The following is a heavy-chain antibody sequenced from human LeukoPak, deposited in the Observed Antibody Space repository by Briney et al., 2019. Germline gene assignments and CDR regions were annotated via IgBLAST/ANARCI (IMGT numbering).Heavy chain of an antibody. V-gene: IGHV3-13*01. CDR2: FGTAGDT. Sequence: GGSLRLSCAASGFTFSSYDMHWVRQATGKGLEWVSAFGTAGDTYYPGSVKGRFTISRENAKNSLYLQMNSLRAGDTAVYYCARGGSGYGPIDYWGQGTLVTVSS. D-gene: IGHD3-3*01. J-gene: IGHJ4*02. CDR1: GFTFSSYD. CDR3: ARGGSGYGPIDY.